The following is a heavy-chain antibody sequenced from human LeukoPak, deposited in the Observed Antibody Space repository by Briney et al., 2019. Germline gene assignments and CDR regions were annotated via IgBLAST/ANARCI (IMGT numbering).Heavy chain of an antibody. CDR2: INHSGST. V-gene: IGHV4-34*01. Sequence: PSETLPLTCAVYGGSFSGYYWSWIRQPPGKGLEWIGEINHSGSTNYNPSLKSRVTISVDTSKNQFSLKLSSVTAADTAVYYCARGPNYILTGYYKGGPYYYYGMDVWGKGTTVTVSS. CDR1: GGSFSGYY. CDR3: ARGPNYILTGYYKGGPYYYYGMDV. D-gene: IGHD3-9*01. J-gene: IGHJ6*04.